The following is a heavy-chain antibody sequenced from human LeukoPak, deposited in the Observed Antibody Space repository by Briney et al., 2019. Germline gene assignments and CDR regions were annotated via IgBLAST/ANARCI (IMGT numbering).Heavy chain of an antibody. D-gene: IGHD5-12*01. CDR2: ISSGSSSV. CDR3: ARPVDYNAGDY. Sequence: PGGSLRLSCSASGFTFSAYTVNWARQAPGQGLEWVSYISSGSSSVYYADSVKGRSTISRDNAKNSLYLQMNSLRAEDTAVYYCARPVDYNAGDYWGQGTLVTVSS. CDR1: GFTFSAYT. J-gene: IGHJ4*02. V-gene: IGHV3-48*04.